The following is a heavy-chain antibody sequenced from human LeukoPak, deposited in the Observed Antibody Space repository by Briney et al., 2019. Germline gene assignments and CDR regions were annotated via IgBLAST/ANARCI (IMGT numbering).Heavy chain of an antibody. V-gene: IGHV1-69*04. J-gene: IGHJ6*02. Sequence: SVKLSCKASGGTFSSYAISWVRQAPGQGLEWMGRIIPILGIANYAQKFQGRVTITADKSTSTAYMELSSLRSEDTAVYYCARDAVLLYFGGLTPYGMDVWGQGTTVTVSS. CDR2: IIPILGIA. CDR3: ARDAVLLYFGGLTPYGMDV. CDR1: GGTFSSYA. D-gene: IGHD3-9*01.